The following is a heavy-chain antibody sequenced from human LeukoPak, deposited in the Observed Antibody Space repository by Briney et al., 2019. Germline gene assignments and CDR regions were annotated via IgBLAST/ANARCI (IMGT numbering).Heavy chain of an antibody. CDR2: IYYSGST. V-gene: IGHV4-31*03. D-gene: IGHD3-10*01. CDR1: GGSISSGGYY. CDR3: ARGRISGVNYFDY. Sequence: SETLSLTCTVSGGSISSGGYYWSWIRQHPGKGLEWIGYIYYSGSTYYNPSLKSRVTISVDTSKNQFSLKLSSVTAADTAVYYCARGRISGVNYFDYWGQGTLVTVSS. J-gene: IGHJ4*02.